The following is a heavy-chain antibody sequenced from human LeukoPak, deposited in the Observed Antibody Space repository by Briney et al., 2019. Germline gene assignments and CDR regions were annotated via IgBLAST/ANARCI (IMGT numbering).Heavy chain of an antibody. CDR1: GFTLSSYW. D-gene: IGHD6-13*01. V-gene: IGHV3-74*01. CDR3: AKAVGSISWSFDY. J-gene: IGHJ4*02. Sequence: GGSLRLSCATSGFTLSSYWMHWVRQVPGKGLEWLSRNNDGVSTSYADSVKGRFTISRDNSNSTLYLQMDSLRGDDAAVYYCAKAVGSISWSFDYWGQGTLVTVSS. CDR2: NNDGVST.